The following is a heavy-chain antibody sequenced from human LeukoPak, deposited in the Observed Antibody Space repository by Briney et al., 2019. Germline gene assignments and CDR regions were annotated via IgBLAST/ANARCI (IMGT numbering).Heavy chain of an antibody. D-gene: IGHD3-22*01. Sequence: GGSLRLSCAASGFTFRTYAMSWVRQAPGKGLEWVSGIRGSGDNAYYADSVKGRFTISRDNAKNSLYLQMNSLRAEDTAVYYCARTSPTDSSGYPFDYWGQGTLVTVSS. V-gene: IGHV3-23*01. CDR1: GFTFRTYA. CDR2: IRGSGDNA. CDR3: ARTSPTDSSGYPFDY. J-gene: IGHJ4*02.